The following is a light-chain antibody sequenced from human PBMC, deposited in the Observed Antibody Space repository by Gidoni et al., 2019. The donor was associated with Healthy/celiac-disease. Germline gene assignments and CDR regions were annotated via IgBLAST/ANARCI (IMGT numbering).Light chain of an antibody. J-gene: IGKJ5*01. V-gene: IGKV1-33*01. CDR1: KDISNY. CDR2: DAS. Sequence: DIQMTPSPSSLSASVGDRVTITCQASKDISNYLNSYQQKPGNAPKLLIYDASDLETGVPSRFSGSGSGTDFTFTSSSLQPEDIATYYCQQYDNLITFGQGTRLEIK. CDR3: QQYDNLIT.